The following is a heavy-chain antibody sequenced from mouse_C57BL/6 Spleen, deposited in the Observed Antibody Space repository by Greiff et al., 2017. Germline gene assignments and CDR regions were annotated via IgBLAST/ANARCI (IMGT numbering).Heavy chain of an antibody. Sequence: VQLQQSGPELVKPGASVKLSCKASGYTFTSYDINWVKQRPGQGLEWIGWIYPRDCSTKYNEKFQGKATLTVDTSSSTAYMELHSLTTEDTAVYFCARELITTVGAYKGYWGQGTTLTVSS. CDR2: IYPRDCST. V-gene: IGHV1-85*01. J-gene: IGHJ2*01. CDR3: ARELITTVGAYKGY. CDR1: GYTFTSYD. D-gene: IGHD1-1*01.